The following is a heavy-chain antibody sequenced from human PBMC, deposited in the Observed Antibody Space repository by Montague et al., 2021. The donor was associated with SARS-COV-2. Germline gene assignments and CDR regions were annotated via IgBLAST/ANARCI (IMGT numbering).Heavy chain of an antibody. J-gene: IGHJ6*02. CDR2: FYFVGSIK. CDR3: AKDKGNGRKVVVISTRYSFYGVDV. Sequence: SLRLSCEAFGFSFVIFGMHWVRQVPGRGRGWGPTFYFVGSIKFPEASVRGGFTISRENLRNTLYLQMNSPRAEDTAVYYCAKDKGNGRKVVVISTRYSFYGVDVWGQGTTVTVSS. D-gene: IGHD2-21*01. V-gene: IGHV3-30*18. CDR1: GFSFVIFG.